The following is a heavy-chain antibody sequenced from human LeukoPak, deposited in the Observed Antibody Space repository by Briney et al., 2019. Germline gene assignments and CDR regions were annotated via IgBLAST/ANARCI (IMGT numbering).Heavy chain of an antibody. Sequence: PGRSLRLSCAASGFTFSSYVMIWVRQAPGKGLEWVSVISSCGTGTDYADSVKGRLTISRGNSKNTLYLQMNSLRAEDTAVYWCAKDRQGSGSGGSHYYYIMDVWGQGTTVTVSS. CDR2: ISSCGTGT. V-gene: IGHV3-23*01. CDR3: AKDRQGSGSGGSHYYYIMDV. CDR1: GFTFSSYV. D-gene: IGHD3-10*01. J-gene: IGHJ6*02.